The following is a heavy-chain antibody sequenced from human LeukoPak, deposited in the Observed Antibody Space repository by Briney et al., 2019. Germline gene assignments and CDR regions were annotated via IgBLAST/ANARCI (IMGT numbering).Heavy chain of an antibody. CDR1: GFTFSGYA. CDR2: ISYDGSNK. D-gene: IGHD3-10*01. Sequence: PGRSLRLSCAASGFTFSGYAMHWVRQAPGKGLEWVAVISYDGSNKYYADSVKGRFTISRDNSKNTLYLQMNSLRAEDTAVYYCAREGRSMVRGVTRSWFDPWGQGTLVTVSS. J-gene: IGHJ5*02. V-gene: IGHV3-30-3*01. CDR3: AREGRSMVRGVTRSWFDP.